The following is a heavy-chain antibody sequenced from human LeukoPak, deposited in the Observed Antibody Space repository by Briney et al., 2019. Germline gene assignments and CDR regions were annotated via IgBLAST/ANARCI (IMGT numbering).Heavy chain of an antibody. Sequence: GGSLRLSCAASGFTFSSYAMSWVRQAPGKGLEWVSAISGSGGSTYYADSVKGRFTISRDNSKNTLYLQMNSLRAEDTAVYYCAKRTNGGNYWDLYFDYWGQGTLVTVSS. CDR2: ISGSGGST. V-gene: IGHV3-23*01. CDR3: AKRTNGGNYWDLYFDY. D-gene: IGHD1-26*01. CDR1: GFTFSSYA. J-gene: IGHJ4*02.